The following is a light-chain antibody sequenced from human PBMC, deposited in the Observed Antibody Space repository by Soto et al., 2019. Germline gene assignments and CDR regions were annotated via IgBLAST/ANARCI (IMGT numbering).Light chain of an antibody. Sequence: QSVLTQPASMSGSPGQSVTISCAGTSSDIGGYNYVSWYQHHPRTAPKLIIYDVSSRPSGVSHRFSASKSGNTASLTISGLQAEDEADYYCSSFSVASPLFGTGTKVTVL. V-gene: IGLV2-14*01. CDR2: DVS. CDR1: SSDIGGYNY. CDR3: SSFSVASPL. J-gene: IGLJ1*01.